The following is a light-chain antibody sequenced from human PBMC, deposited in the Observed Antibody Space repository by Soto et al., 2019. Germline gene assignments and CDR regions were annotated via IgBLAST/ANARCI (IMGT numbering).Light chain of an antibody. J-gene: IGKJ2*01. V-gene: IGKV3-15*01. Sequence: EIVMTQSPATLSVSPGERATLSCRASKGVSGNLAWYQQKPGQAPRLLIHGTSTRSTGIPARFSGSGPWPEFTLSISSLQSEASADYYCQHHNKWPHTFGQGTKLESK. CDR2: GTS. CDR1: KGVSGN. CDR3: QHHNKWPHT.